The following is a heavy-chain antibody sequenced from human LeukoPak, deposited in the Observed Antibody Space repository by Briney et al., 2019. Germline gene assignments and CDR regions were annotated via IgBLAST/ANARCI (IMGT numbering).Heavy chain of an antibody. D-gene: IGHD3/OR15-3a*01. J-gene: IGHJ4*02. CDR3: ARGTYYYEF. V-gene: IGHV3-7*04. Sequence: GGSLRLSCAPSQFTFSDYYMTWVRQAPGKGPEWVAYMNQFGTEIKYLDSVKGRFTISRDNAKNSLYLWMTSLTADDTAVYYFARGTYYYEFWGQGTLVIVSS. CDR2: MNQFGTEI. CDR1: QFTFSDYY.